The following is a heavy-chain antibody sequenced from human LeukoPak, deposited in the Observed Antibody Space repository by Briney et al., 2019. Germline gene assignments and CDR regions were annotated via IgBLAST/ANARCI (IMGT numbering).Heavy chain of an antibody. CDR2: INSDGSIT. CDR1: GFTFTTYW. Sequence: GGSLRLSCAASGFTFTTYWMHWVRQAPGKGLVWVSHINSDGSITSYADSVKGRFTISRDNAKNTLYLQMNSLRTEDTAVYYCARDAVDTANAVWGQGTTVTVSS. CDR3: ARDAVDTANAV. J-gene: IGHJ6*02. V-gene: IGHV3-74*01. D-gene: IGHD5-18*01.